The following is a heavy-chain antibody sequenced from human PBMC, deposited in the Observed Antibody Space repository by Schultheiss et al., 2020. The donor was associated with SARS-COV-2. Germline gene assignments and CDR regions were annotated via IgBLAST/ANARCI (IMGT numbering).Heavy chain of an antibody. V-gene: IGHV1-18*04. CDR1: GYTFTSYG. D-gene: IGHD2-2*01. Sequence: ASVKVSCKASGYTFTSYGISWVRQAPGQGLEWMGWISAYNGNTNYAQKLQGRVTMTRDTSISTAYVEIYSLKSDDTAVFYCARSNRATSSLYDLWGQGTLVTVSS. CDR3: ARSNRATSSLYDL. J-gene: IGHJ5*02. CDR2: ISAYNGNT.